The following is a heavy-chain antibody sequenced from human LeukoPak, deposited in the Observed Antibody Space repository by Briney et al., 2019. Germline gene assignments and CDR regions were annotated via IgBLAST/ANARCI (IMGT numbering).Heavy chain of an antibody. V-gene: IGHV1-46*04. CDR2: IIPSGDTT. J-gene: IGHJ4*02. D-gene: IGHD6-13*01. CDR1: GNSFTSDY. CDR3: ARDGSKWNFDY. Sequence: ASVKVSCKASGNSFTSDYMHWVRQAPGQGLEWMGRIIPSGDTTHYAQKLQGRVSITRDTSTSTVYMVLSSLTSEGTAVYYCARDGSKWNFDYWGQGTLVTVSS.